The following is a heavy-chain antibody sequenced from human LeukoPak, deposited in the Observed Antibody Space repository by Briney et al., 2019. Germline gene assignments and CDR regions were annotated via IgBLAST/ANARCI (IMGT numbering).Heavy chain of an antibody. J-gene: IGHJ4*02. D-gene: IGHD5-18*01. CDR3: ARDPDGYRQGHHFDY. Sequence: GGSLRLSCAASGFTFSRYGMHWVRQAPGKGLEWVAVTSYDGTKKDYADHVKGRFTISRDNSQNTLYLQMNSLRAEDTAVYYCARDPDGYRQGHHFDYWGQGTLVTVSS. CDR2: TSYDGTKK. V-gene: IGHV3-30*03. CDR1: GFTFSRYG.